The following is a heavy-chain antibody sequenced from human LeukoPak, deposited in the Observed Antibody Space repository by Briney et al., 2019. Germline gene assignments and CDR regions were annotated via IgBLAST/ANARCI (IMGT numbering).Heavy chain of an antibody. J-gene: IGHJ4*02. CDR1: GFTFTSYA. V-gene: IGHV3-64D*06. CDR3: VKVASSPGPFDY. D-gene: IGHD6-13*01. CDR2: INSNGGST. Sequence: GGSLRLSCSASGFTFTSYAIYWVRQTPGQGLEYVSAINSNGGSTFYADSVKGRFTISRDNSKNTLYLQMSSLRPEDTAVYYCVKVASSPGPFDYWGQGTLVIVSS.